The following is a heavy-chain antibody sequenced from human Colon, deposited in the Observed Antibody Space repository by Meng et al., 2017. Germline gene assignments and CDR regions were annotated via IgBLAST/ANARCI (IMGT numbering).Heavy chain of an antibody. D-gene: IGHD2-2*03. Sequence: SGPPLLQLTDPLSLTCTVSGFSLSNARLGVSWIRQPPVKALEWLAHILPNDENSYSTSLKTRLTIPKDTSKSQVVLTMTNMDPVDTARYYCALEIVEVPVGAFDIWGQGTMVTVSS. J-gene: IGHJ3*02. CDR3: ALEIVEVPVGAFDI. CDR1: GFSLSNARLG. CDR2: ILPNDEN. V-gene: IGHV2-26*01.